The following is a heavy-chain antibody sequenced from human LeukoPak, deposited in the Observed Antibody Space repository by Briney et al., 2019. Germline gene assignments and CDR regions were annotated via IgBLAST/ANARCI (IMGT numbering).Heavy chain of an antibody. J-gene: IGHJ3*02. V-gene: IGHV3-7*01. Sequence: GGSLRLSCAASGFTFSDYYFNWIRQAPGKGLEWVGNIKEDGSEKYYVDSVKGRFTISRDNAKNSLYLQMNSLRAEDTAVYYCAREITWEVPPIWGQGTMVTVSS. D-gene: IGHD1-26*01. CDR2: IKEDGSEK. CDR1: GFTFSDYY. CDR3: AREITWEVPPI.